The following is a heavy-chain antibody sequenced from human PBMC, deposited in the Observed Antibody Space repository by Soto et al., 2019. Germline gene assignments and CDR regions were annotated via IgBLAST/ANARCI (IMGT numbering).Heavy chain of an antibody. CDR1: GGSFSGYY. CDR3: ARGWGAVSRGYFQH. CDR2: INHSGST. J-gene: IGHJ1*01. Sequence: SETLSLTCAVYGGSFSGYYWSWIRQPPGKGLEWIGEINHSGSTNYNPSLKSRVTISVDTSKNQFSLKLSSVTAADTAVYYCARGWGAVSRGYFQHWGQGTLVTVSS. V-gene: IGHV4-34*01. D-gene: IGHD7-27*01.